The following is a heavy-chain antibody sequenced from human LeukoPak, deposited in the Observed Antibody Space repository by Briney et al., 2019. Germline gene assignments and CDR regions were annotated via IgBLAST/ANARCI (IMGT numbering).Heavy chain of an antibody. CDR2: IYYSGST. CDR1: GGSISSYY. D-gene: IGHD4/OR15-4a*01. CDR3: ARVDGAHFDY. Sequence: SETLSLTCTVSGGSISSYYWSWIRQPPGKGLEWIGYIYYSGSTNYKPSLKSRVTISVDTSKNQFSLKLSSVTAADTAVYYCARVDGAHFDYWGQGTLVTVSS. V-gene: IGHV4-59*01. J-gene: IGHJ4*02.